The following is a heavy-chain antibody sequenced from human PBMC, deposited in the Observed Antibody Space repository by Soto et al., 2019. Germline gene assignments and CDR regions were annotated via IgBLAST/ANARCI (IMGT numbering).Heavy chain of an antibody. CDR2: ISPGDSDT. V-gene: IGHV5-51*01. CDR1: GYSISNYW. J-gene: IGHJ4*02. CDR3: ARHATYYDILTGYYFDY. D-gene: IGHD3-9*01. Sequence: GESLKICCNGAGYSISNYWSAGGREMPGKGLEWMGIISPGDSDTKYSQSFQGQVTISADKSITTAYLQWNSLKASDTAMYYCARHATYYDILTGYYFDYWGQGTPVTVSS.